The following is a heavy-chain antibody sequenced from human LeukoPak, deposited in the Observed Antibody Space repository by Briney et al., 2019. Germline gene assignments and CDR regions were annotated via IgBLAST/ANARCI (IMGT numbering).Heavy chain of an antibody. CDR2: IYNSGHT. CDR3: ARAAVTTSRYFQH. D-gene: IGHD4-17*01. CDR1: GGSISNYY. V-gene: IGHV4-59*01. Sequence: SETLSLTCTVSGGSISNYYWSWIRQPPGKGLGWIGYIYNSGHTNYNPSLKSRVTISEDTSKNQLPLKLSSVTAADTAVYCCARAAVTTSRYFQHWGQGTLVTVSS. J-gene: IGHJ1*01.